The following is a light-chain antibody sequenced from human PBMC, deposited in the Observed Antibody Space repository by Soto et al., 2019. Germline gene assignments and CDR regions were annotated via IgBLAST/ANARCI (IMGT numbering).Light chain of an antibody. Sequence: EIVITQSPTTLSVSPGESATLSCRASQSVSRKLVWYQQKPGQAPRLLIYGASNRATGIPARFSGSGSGTDFTLTISSLEPEDFAVYYCQQRSNWPTFGQGTKV. J-gene: IGKJ1*01. CDR1: QSVSRK. CDR3: QQRSNWPT. V-gene: IGKV3-11*01. CDR2: GAS.